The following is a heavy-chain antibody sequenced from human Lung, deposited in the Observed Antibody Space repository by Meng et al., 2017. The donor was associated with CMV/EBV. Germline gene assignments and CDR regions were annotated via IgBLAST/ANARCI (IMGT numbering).Heavy chain of an antibody. J-gene: IGHJ4*02. CDR1: LSTNGVG. CDR2: IYWDDYK. V-gene: IGHV2-5*02. Sequence: LSTNGVGMGWIRQPPGKALEWLALIYWDDYKRYSPSLKSRLTITKDTSKNQVVLTMTNMDPVDTATYYCARRPSSYYDSSGYFFADYWGQGTLVTVSS. D-gene: IGHD3-22*01. CDR3: ARRPSSYYDSSGYFFADY.